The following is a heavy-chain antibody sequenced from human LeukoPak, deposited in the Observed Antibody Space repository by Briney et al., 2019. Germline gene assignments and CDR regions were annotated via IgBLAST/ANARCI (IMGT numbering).Heavy chain of an antibody. CDR3: ATTNYDFWSGSSPAEYFQH. V-gene: IGHV1-24*01. Sequence: ASVKVSCKVSGYTLTELSMHWVRQAPGKGLEWMGGFDPEDGETIYAQKFQGRVTMTGDTSTDTAYMELSSLRSEDAAVYYRATTNYDFWSGSSPAEYFQHWGQGTLVTVSS. CDR2: FDPEDGET. D-gene: IGHD3-3*01. CDR1: GYTLTELS. J-gene: IGHJ1*01.